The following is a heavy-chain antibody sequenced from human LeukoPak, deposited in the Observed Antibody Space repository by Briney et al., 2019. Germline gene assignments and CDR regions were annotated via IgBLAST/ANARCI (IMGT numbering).Heavy chain of an antibody. D-gene: IGHD3-22*01. J-gene: IGHJ4*02. Sequence: GGSLRLSCAASGFTFSSNGMHWVRQAPGKGPEWVAVISYDGSNKYYADSVKGRLTISRDNSKNTLYLQMNSLRAEDTAVYYCAKDQNIPYYDSSGYLDYWGQGTLVTVSS. V-gene: IGHV3-30*18. CDR1: GFTFSSNG. CDR2: ISYDGSNK. CDR3: AKDQNIPYYDSSGYLDY.